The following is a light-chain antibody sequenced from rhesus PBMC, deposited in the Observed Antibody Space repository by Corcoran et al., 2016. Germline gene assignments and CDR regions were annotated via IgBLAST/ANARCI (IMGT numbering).Light chain of an antibody. CDR2: KAS. CDR3: QQYSSSPFT. J-gene: IGKJ3*01. Sequence: DIQMTQSPSSLSASVGDTVTITCRARQSISGWLAWYQQQPGKAPNLLFYKASHLQSGVPSRFSGSGAGTDFTLTISSLQSEDFATYSCQQYSSSPFTFGPGTKLDIK. V-gene: IGKV1-22*01. CDR1: QSISGW.